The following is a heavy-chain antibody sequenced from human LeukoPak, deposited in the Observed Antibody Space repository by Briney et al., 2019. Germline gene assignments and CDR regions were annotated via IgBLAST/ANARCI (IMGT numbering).Heavy chain of an antibody. CDR3: AKDSTVSGSYYGMDI. J-gene: IGHJ6*02. Sequence: GGSLRLSCAAPGFTFNSYAMSWVRQAPGKGLEWVSSISGSGSTTYFADSVKGRFTISRDNSKNTLYLQMSSLRAEDTAIYYCAKDSTVSGSYYGMDIWGQGTTVTVSS. V-gene: IGHV3-23*01. D-gene: IGHD3-22*01. CDR1: GFTFNSYA. CDR2: ISGSGSTT.